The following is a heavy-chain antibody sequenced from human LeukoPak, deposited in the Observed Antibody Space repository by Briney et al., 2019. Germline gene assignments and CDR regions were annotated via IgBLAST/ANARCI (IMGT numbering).Heavy chain of an antibody. J-gene: IGHJ6*03. CDR2: ISSSGSTI. V-gene: IGHV3-11*04. Sequence: GGSLRLSCAASGFTFSDYYMSWIRQAPGEGLEWVSYISSSGSTIYYADSVKGRSTISRDNAKNSLYLQMNSLRAEDTAVYYCARKGRGYDFWSGYPHYPGSMDVWGKGTTVTVSS. CDR1: GFTFSDYY. D-gene: IGHD3-3*01. CDR3: ARKGRGYDFWSGYPHYPGSMDV.